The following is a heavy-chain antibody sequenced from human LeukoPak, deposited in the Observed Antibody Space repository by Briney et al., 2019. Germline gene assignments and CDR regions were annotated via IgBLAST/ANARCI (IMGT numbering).Heavy chain of an antibody. J-gene: IGHJ4*02. CDR3: ARDLARHFWSGLAGY. CDR2: IYHSGST. D-gene: IGHD3-3*01. CDR1: GGSISSSNW. Sequence: SETLSLTCAVSGGSISSSNWWSWVRQPPGKGLEWIGEIYHSGSTNYNPSLKSRVTISVDKSKSQFSLKLSSVTAADTAVYYCARDLARHFWSGLAGYWGQGTLVTVSS. V-gene: IGHV4-4*02.